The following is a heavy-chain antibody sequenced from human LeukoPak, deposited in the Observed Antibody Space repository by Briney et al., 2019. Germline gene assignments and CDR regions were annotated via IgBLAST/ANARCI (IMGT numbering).Heavy chain of an antibody. CDR1: GFTFNTYT. V-gene: IGHV3-48*01. CDR3: ARERYFDY. Sequence: GGSLRLSCAASGFTFNTYTMNWDRQAPGKGLEWVSYISGSSGIIDYADSVRGRFTISRDNAKNSLYLQMNSLRAEDTAVYYCARERYFDYWGQGTLVTVSS. J-gene: IGHJ4*02. CDR2: ISGSSGII.